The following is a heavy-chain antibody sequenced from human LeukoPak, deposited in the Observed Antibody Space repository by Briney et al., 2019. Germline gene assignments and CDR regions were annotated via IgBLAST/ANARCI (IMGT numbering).Heavy chain of an antibody. CDR1: GFTFSSYA. Sequence: GGSLRLSCAASGFTFSSYAMSWVRQAPGKGLEWVSAISGGGGSTYYADSVKGRFTISRDNSKNTLYLQMNSLRAEDTAVYYCAKDQDFWSGFYDYWGQGTTVTVSS. V-gene: IGHV3-23*01. D-gene: IGHD3-3*01. CDR2: ISGGGGST. CDR3: AKDQDFWSGFYDY. J-gene: IGHJ4*03.